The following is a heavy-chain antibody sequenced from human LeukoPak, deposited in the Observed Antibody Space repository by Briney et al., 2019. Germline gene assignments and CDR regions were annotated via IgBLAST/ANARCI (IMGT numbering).Heavy chain of an antibody. CDR2: INNSGST. Sequence: SETLSLTCAVYGGSFSGYYWTWIRQPPGKGREWIGEINNSGSTNCNPSLKSRVSISVDSSNNQFSLKLNSVIAADTGVYYCARGLARLGSYDFWGQGTLVTVSS. CDR3: ARGLARLGSYDF. V-gene: IGHV4-34*01. J-gene: IGHJ4*02. D-gene: IGHD3-10*01. CDR1: GGSFSGYY.